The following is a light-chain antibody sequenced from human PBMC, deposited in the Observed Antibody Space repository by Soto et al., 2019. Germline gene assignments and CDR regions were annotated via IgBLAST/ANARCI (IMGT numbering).Light chain of an antibody. J-gene: IGLJ1*01. V-gene: IGLV2-14*01. CDR1: SSDVGGYNY. CDR3: TSSTRSSTLDV. CDR2: EVS. Sequence: QSVLTQPASVSGSPGQSITISCTGTSSDVGGYNYVSWYQQHPGKAPKLMIYEVSNRPLGVSNRFSGSKSGNTASLTISGLPAEHEDPYHCTSSTRSSTLDVFGTGTKVNV.